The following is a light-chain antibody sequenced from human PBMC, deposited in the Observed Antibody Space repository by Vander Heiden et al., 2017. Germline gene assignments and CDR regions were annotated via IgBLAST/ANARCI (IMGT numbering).Light chain of an antibody. CDR3: QQYDSTSSLT. Sequence: DIVMTQTPDSLAVSRGERATNKNYLAWYQQKPGQPPKLLIYWASTRESGVPDRFSGSGSGTDFTLTISSLQAEDVAVYYCQQYDSTSSLTFGGGTKVEIK. CDR1: KNY. CDR2: WAS. J-gene: IGKJ4*01. V-gene: IGKV4-1*01.